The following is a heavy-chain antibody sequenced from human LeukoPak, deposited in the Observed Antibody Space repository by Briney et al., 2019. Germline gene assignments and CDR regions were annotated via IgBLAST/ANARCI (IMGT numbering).Heavy chain of an antibody. CDR1: GFTFSDYY. V-gene: IGHV3-11*01. J-gene: IGHJ4*02. CDR3: ARDRDKAHPDYSSTDY. Sequence: PGGSLRLSCAASGFTFSDYYMSWIRQAPGKGLEWVSYISSSGSTIYYADSVKGRFTISRDNAKNSLYLQMNSLRAEDTAVYYCARDRDKAHPDYSSTDYWGQGTLVTVSS. D-gene: IGHD6-13*01. CDR2: ISSSGSTI.